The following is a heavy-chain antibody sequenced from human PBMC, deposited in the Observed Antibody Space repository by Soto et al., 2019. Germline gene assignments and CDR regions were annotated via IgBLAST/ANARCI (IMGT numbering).Heavy chain of an antibody. CDR3: ARDAGGGYDYDSSGFAYGMEV. D-gene: IGHD3-22*01. CDR2: IYSGGST. J-gene: IGHJ6*02. V-gene: IGHV3-53*01. Sequence: GGSLRLSCAASGFTVSSNYMSWVRQAPGKGLEWVSVIYSGGSTYYADSVKGRFTISRDNSKNTLYLQMNSLRAEDTAVYYCARDAGGGYDYDSSGFAYGMEVWGQGTTVTVTS. CDR1: GFTVSSNY.